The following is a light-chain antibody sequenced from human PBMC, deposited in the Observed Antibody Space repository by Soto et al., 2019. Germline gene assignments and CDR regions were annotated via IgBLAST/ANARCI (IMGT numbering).Light chain of an antibody. V-gene: IGLV2-8*01. J-gene: IGLJ2*01. Sequence: QSVLTQPPSASGSPGQSVTISCIGTSGDVGGYKYVSWYQQHPGKAPKLMIYEVSKRPSGVPDRFSGSKSGNTASLTVSGLLAEDEADYYCSSYAGSNNVIFGGGTKLTVL. CDR2: EVS. CDR3: SSYAGSNNVI. CDR1: SGDVGGYKY.